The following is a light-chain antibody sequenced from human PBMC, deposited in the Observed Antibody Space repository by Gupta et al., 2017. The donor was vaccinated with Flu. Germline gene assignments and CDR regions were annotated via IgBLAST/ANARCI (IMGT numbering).Light chain of an antibody. CDR3: QQRGNWPFT. V-gene: IGKV3-11*01. Sequence: PATLCLSPGERATLACRTSQSVSSYLGWYQQKPGQAPRRLIYDASNRATGIPARFSGSGSGTEFTLTISSLEPEDFAVYYCQQRGNWPFTFGPGTKVDIK. CDR1: QSVSSY. CDR2: DAS. J-gene: IGKJ3*01.